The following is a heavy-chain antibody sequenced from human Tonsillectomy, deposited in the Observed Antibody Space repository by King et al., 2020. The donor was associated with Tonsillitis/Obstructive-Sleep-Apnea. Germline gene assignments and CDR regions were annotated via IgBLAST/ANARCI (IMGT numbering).Heavy chain of an antibody. V-gene: IGHV3-48*03. CDR2: ISSSGTTI. J-gene: IGHJ2*01. D-gene: IGHD2-21*01. Sequence: EVQLVESGGGLVQPGGSLRLSCAASGFTFSSYEMNWVRQAPGKGLEWVSYISSSGTTIYYADSVKGRFTISRDNAKKSLYLQMNSLRAEDTAVYYCARDRAYCGGGCYSGFFDVWGRGTLVTVSS. CDR3: ARDRAYCGGGCYSGFFDV. CDR1: GFTFSSYE.